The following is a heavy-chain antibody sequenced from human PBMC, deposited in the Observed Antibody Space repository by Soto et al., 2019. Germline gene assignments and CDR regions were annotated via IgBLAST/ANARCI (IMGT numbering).Heavy chain of an antibody. V-gene: IGHV3-21*01. J-gene: IGHJ4*02. CDR2: ISSSSSYI. CDR3: ARAKPEPPLLAASDY. Sequence: GGSLRLSCAASGFTFSSYSMNWVRQAPGKGLEWVSSISSSSSYIYYADSVKGRFTISRDNAKNSLYLQMNSLRAEDTAVYYCARAKPEPPLLAASDYWGQGTLVTVSS. CDR1: GFTFSSYS. D-gene: IGHD6-6*01.